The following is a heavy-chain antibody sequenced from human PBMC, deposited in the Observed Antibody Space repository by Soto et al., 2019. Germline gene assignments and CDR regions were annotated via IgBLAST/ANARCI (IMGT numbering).Heavy chain of an antibody. D-gene: IGHD6-13*01. Sequence: PSETLSLTCTMSAIPGNNSTFFWAWIRQAPGRGLEWIGSVYYTGSTYYSPSFEGRVAISVGTSKNEFFLTLTSVTASDTAVYFCASHSWYLGDNFFRPWGQGTLVTVS. V-gene: IGHV4-39*01. CDR1: AIPGNNSTFF. CDR3: ASHSWYLGDNFFRP. J-gene: IGHJ5*02. CDR2: VYYTGST.